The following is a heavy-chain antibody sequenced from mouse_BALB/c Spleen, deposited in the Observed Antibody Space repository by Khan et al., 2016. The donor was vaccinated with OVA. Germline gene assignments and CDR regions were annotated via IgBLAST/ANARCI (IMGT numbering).Heavy chain of an antibody. CDR3: ARDRIDY. CDR2: INPTSGYT. V-gene: IGHV1-7*01. Sequence: QVQLQQSGAKLAKPGASVKMSCKASGYTFTSYWMHWVKQRPGQGLEWIGYINPTSGYTDYNEKFKDKATLSADKSSSTAYMQLSSLTSEDAAVYSCARDRIDYWGQGTTLTGSS. J-gene: IGHJ2*01. CDR1: GYTFTSYW.